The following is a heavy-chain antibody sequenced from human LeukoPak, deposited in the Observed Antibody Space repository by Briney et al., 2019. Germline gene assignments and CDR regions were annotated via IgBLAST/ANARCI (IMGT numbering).Heavy chain of an antibody. J-gene: IGHJ5*02. CDR1: GGSISSYY. CDR3: ARDVGPGIAVAGTWFDP. CDR2: IYTSGST. V-gene: IGHV4-4*07. Sequence: SETLSLTCTVSGGSISSYYWSWTRQPAGKGLEWIGRIYTSGSTNYHPSLKSRVTMSVDTSKNQFSLKLSSVTAADTAVYYCARDVGPGIAVAGTWFDPWGQGTLVTVSS. D-gene: IGHD6-19*01.